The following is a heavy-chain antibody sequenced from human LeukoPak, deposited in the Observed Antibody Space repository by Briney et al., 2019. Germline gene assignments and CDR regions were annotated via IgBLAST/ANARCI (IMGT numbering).Heavy chain of an antibody. CDR2: ISRSGSTR. Sequence: PGGSLRLSCAASRFTFSDYYMSWIRQAPGKGLEWVSHISRSGSTRYYADSLKGRFTISRDNAKNSLYLQMNSLRAEDTAVYYCARTAYYYDSSGYDDAFDIWGQGTMVTVSS. J-gene: IGHJ3*02. CDR1: RFTFSDYY. V-gene: IGHV3-11*01. CDR3: ARTAYYYDSSGYDDAFDI. D-gene: IGHD3-22*01.